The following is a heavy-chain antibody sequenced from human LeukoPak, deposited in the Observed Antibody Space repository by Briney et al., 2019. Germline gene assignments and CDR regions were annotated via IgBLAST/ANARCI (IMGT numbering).Heavy chain of an antibody. CDR3: ARSRNYYGSGSYLY. J-gene: IGHJ4*02. CDR2: IYHSGST. D-gene: IGHD3-10*01. CDR1: GYSISSGYY. Sequence: PSETLSLTCTVSGYSISSGYYWGWIRQPPGKGLEWIGSIYHSGSTYYNPSLKSRVTISVDTSKNQFSLKLSSVTAADTAVYYCARSRNYYGSGSYLYWGQGTLVTVSS. V-gene: IGHV4-38-2*02.